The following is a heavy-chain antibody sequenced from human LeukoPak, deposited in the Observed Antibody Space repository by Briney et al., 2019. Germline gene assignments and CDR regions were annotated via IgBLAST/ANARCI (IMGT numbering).Heavy chain of an antibody. D-gene: IGHD3-22*01. Sequence: GGSLRLSCAASGFTFSSYAMSWVRQAPGKGLEWVSAISGSGGSTYYADSVKGRFTISRDNSKNTLYLQMNSLRAEDTAVYYCAKAEVVTYYYDSSGYYVDYWGREPWSPSPQ. J-gene: IGHJ4*02. CDR1: GFTFSSYA. V-gene: IGHV3-23*01. CDR2: ISGSGGST. CDR3: AKAEVVTYYYDSSGYYVDY.